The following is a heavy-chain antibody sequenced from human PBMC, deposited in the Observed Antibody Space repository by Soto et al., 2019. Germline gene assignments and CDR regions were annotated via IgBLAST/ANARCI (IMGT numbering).Heavy chain of an antibody. CDR3: ARRQISPPTRGAAAARGGMDV. CDR2: IWKDGVGY. J-gene: IGHJ6*02. CDR1: GSPLTNYG. Sequence: QVQLVESGGGVVQPGGSRSLSWQAPGSPLTNYGMHWVRQAPGKGLEGGAVIWKDGVGYYYATSVKGRFTISRDNSKSTLYLQMSSLRAEDTAVYFCARRQISPPTRGAAAARGGMDVWGQGTTVTVSS. D-gene: IGHD6-13*01. V-gene: IGHV3-33*01.